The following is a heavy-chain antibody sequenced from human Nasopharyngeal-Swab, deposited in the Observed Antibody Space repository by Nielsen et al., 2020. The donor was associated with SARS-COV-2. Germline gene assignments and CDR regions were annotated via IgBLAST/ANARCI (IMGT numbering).Heavy chain of an antibody. V-gene: IGHV6-1*01. J-gene: IGHJ6*03. CDR2: TYYRSKWYN. Sequence: WIMQSPSRGIEWLGRTYYRSKWYNDYAVSVQSRITINPVTSKNQFSLHLNSVTPEDTAVYYCARARGAYGDYYYYYYTDVWGKGTTVTVSS. CDR3: ARARGAYGDYYYYYYTDV. D-gene: IGHD4-17*01.